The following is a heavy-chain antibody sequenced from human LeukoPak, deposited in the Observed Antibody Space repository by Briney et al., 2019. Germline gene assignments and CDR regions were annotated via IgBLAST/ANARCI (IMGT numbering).Heavy chain of an antibody. CDR3: ARGISSSWYGYYYYYMDV. CDR1: GFTVSSNY. J-gene: IGHJ6*03. CDR2: IYSGGST. D-gene: IGHD6-13*01. Sequence: GGSLRLSCAASGFTVSSNYMSWVRQAPGKGLEWVSVIYSGGSTYYADSVKGRFTISRDNSKNTLYLQMNSLRAEDTAVYYCARGISSSWYGYYYYYMDVWGKGTTVTVSS. V-gene: IGHV3-53*01.